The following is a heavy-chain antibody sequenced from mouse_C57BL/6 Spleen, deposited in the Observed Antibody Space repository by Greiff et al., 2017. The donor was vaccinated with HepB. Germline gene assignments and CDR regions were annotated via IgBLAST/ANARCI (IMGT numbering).Heavy chain of an antibody. CDR2: IYPGSGNT. D-gene: IGHD2-4*01. J-gene: IGHJ2*01. CDR3: ARWGYDYGTVGYFDY. Sequence: VQLQQSGPELVKPGASVKISCKASGYSFTSYYIHWVKQRPGQGLEWIGWIYPGSGNTKYNEKFKGKATLTADTSSSTAYMQLSSLTSEDSAVYYCARWGYDYGTVGYFDYWGQSTTLTVSS. CDR1: GYSFTSYY. V-gene: IGHV1-66*01.